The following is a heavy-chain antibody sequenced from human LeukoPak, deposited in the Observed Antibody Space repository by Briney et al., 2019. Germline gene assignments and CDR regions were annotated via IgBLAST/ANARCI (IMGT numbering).Heavy chain of an antibody. CDR3: ARRGDTAMVGFDY. D-gene: IGHD5-18*01. Sequence: SETLSLTCTVSGGSISSYYWSWIRQPPGKGLGWIGYIYYSGSTNYNPSLKSRVTISVDTSKNQFSLKLSSVTAADTAVYYCARRGDTAMVGFDYRGQGTLVTVSS. CDR1: GGSISSYY. CDR2: IYYSGST. V-gene: IGHV4-59*08. J-gene: IGHJ4*02.